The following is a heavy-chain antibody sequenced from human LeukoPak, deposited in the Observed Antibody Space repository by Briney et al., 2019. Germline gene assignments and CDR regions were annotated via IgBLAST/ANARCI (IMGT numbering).Heavy chain of an antibody. CDR3: AGSSSWYYFKY. Sequence: GGSLRLSCAASGFSFSSCAMSWVRQAPGKGLEWVSVISVGGGGTTYADSVKGRFTISRDNSKNTLYLQMNSLRAEDTAVYYCAGSSSWYYFKYWGQGTLVTVSS. V-gene: IGHV3-23*01. J-gene: IGHJ4*02. CDR1: GFSFSSCA. CDR2: ISVGGGGT. D-gene: IGHD6-13*01.